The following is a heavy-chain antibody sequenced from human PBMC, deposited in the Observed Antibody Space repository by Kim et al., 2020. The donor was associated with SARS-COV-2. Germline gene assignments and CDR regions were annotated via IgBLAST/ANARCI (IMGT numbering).Heavy chain of an antibody. V-gene: IGHV4-34*01. CDR3: ARGPGYSP. D-gene: IGHD6-13*01. CDR1: GGSFSGYY. Sequence: SETLSLTCAVYGGSFSGYYWSWIRQPPGKGLEWIGEINHSGSTNYNPSLKSRVTISVDTSKNQFSLKLSSVTAAYTAVYYCARGPGYSPWGQGTLVTVSS. CDR2: INHSGST. J-gene: IGHJ5*02.